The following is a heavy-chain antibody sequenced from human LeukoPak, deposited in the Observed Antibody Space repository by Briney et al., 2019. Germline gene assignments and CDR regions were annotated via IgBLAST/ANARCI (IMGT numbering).Heavy chain of an antibody. Sequence: QPGGSLRLSCAASGFTFSSYAMSWVRQAPGKGLEWVSAISGSGGSTYYADSVKGRFTISRDNSKNTLYLQMNSLRAEDTAVYYCAKDRRGLESTRRPIDYWGQGTLVTVSS. D-gene: IGHD2-2*01. V-gene: IGHV3-23*01. CDR2: ISGSGGST. J-gene: IGHJ4*02. CDR1: GFTFSSYA. CDR3: AKDRRGLESTRRPIDY.